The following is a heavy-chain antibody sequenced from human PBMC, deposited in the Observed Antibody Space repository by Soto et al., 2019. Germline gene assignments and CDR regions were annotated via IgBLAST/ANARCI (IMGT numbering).Heavy chain of an antibody. D-gene: IGHD5-12*01. J-gene: IGHJ4*02. CDR2: ISYDGSNK. CDR3: AKQHRYYSGYEKGSFDY. CDR1: GFTFSSYG. Sequence: PGGSLRLSCAASGFTFSSYGMHWVRQAPGKGLQWVAVISYDGSNKYYADSVKGRFTISRDNSKNTLYLQMNSLRAEDTAVYYCAKQHRYYSGYEKGSFDYWGQGTLVTVSS. V-gene: IGHV3-30*18.